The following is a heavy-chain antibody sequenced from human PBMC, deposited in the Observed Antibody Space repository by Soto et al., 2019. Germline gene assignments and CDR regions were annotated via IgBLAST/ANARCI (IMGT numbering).Heavy chain of an antibody. CDR1: GFTFSSYA. CDR2: ISGSGGST. CDR3: AKEWYYDFWSGPDAFDI. D-gene: IGHD3-3*01. V-gene: IGHV3-23*01. J-gene: IGHJ3*02. Sequence: GGSLRLSCAASGFTFSSYAMSWVRQAPGKGLEWVSAISGSGGSTYYADSVKGRFTISRDNSKNTLYLQMNSLRADDTAVYYCAKEWYYDFWSGPDAFDIWGQGTMVTVSS.